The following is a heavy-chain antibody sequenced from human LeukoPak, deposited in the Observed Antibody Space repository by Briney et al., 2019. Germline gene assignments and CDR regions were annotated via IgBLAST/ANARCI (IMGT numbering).Heavy chain of an antibody. CDR1: GGSISNYY. D-gene: IGHD1-7*01. CDR2: IYYSGST. J-gene: IGHJ4*02. CDR3: ARDRLRVAGTYD. Sequence: SETLSLTCTVSGGSISNYYWSWIRQTPGKGLEWIGYIYYSGSTNYKPSLRSRVTISLDTSKNQFSLQLNSVTPEDTAIYYCARDRLRVAGTYDWGQGTLVTVSS. V-gene: IGHV4-59*12.